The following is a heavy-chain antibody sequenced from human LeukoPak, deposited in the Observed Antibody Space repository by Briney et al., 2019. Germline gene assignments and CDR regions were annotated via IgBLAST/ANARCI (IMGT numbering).Heavy chain of an antibody. V-gene: IGHV1-18*03. D-gene: IGHD2-15*01. J-gene: IGHJ4*02. CDR2: ISAYNGNT. Sequence: GASVKVSCKASGYTFTSYGISWVRQAPGQGLEWMGWISAYNGNTNYAQKLQGRVTITRDTSASTAYMELSSLRSEDMAVYYCARVSCSGGSCYSGFDYWGQGTLVTVSS. CDR1: GYTFTSYG. CDR3: ARVSCSGGSCYSGFDY.